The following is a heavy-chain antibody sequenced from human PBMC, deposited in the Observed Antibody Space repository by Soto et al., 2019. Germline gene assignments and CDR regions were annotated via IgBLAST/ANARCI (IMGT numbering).Heavy chain of an antibody. Sequence: PSETLSLTCTVSGGSISSGDYYWSWIRQPPGKGLEWIGYIYYSGSTYYNPSLKSRVTISVDTSKNQFSLKLSSVTAADTAVYYCARDRVVPAAPYYGMDAWGQGTTVTVSS. D-gene: IGHD2-2*01. CDR2: IYYSGST. V-gene: IGHV4-30-4*01. CDR1: GGSISSGDYY. CDR3: ARDRVVPAAPYYGMDA. J-gene: IGHJ6*02.